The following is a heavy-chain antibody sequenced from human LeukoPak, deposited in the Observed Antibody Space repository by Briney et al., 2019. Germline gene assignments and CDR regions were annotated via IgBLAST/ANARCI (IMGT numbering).Heavy chain of an antibody. V-gene: IGHV5-51*01. CDR3: ARLLYYFDSSGYYYAPKAFDI. D-gene: IGHD3-22*01. CDR2: IYPDDSDT. Sequence: GESLKISCKGSGYIFTTYWVGWVRQMPGKGLEWMGIIYPDDSDTRYSPSFQGQVTISADKSINTAYLQWSSLKASDTAMYYCARLLYYFDSSGYYYAPKAFDIWGQGTMVTVSS. J-gene: IGHJ3*02. CDR1: GYIFTTYW.